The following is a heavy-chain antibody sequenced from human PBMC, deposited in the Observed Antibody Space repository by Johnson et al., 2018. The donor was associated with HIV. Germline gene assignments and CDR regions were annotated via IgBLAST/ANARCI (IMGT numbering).Heavy chain of an antibody. CDR1: GFTFSAYS. D-gene: IGHD3-22*01. V-gene: IGHV3-11*04. Sequence: QVQLVASGGGLVKPGGSLRVSCPAPGFTFSAYSMRWIRQAPGKGLEWVSYIRSSVSTIYYADSVKGRFTISRDNAKNSLYLQMNSLRAEDTAVYYCARVQIISGFNWHYYESSIDAVDIWGQGTMVTVSS. CDR3: ARVQIISGFNWHYYESSIDAVDI. J-gene: IGHJ3*02. CDR2: IRSSVSTI.